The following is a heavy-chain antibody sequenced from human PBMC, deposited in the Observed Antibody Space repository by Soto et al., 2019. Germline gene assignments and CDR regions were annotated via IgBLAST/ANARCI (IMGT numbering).Heavy chain of an antibody. CDR1: GFTFSSYW. J-gene: IGHJ4*02. CDR3: ASRNYEGGY. Sequence: EVQLVESGGGLVQPGGSLRLSCAAAGFTFSSYWMHWVRQAPGKGLVWVSRINGEGSNINYADSVKGRFTISRDNAKNTLYLQMNSLRAEDTAVYYCASRNYEGGYSGQGTLVTVSS. D-gene: IGHD1-7*01. CDR2: INGEGSNI. V-gene: IGHV3-74*01.